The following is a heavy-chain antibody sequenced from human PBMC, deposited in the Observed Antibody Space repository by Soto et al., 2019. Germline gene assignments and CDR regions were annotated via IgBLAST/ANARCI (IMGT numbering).Heavy chain of an antibody. Sequence: QVQLVQSGAEVKEPGSSVNVSCKTSGGTFGNTAVTWVRQVPGQGLEWIGGIVPLFGTANYAQKFRGRVMITADESTITAYMDLSSIRSADTAIYYCARDGDPGYSFWSGPLGGGRFDPWCQGTLVTVSS. J-gene: IGHJ5*02. D-gene: IGHD3-3*01. CDR1: GGTFGNTA. CDR2: IVPLFGTA. CDR3: ARDGDPGYSFWSGPLGGGRFDP. V-gene: IGHV1-69*12.